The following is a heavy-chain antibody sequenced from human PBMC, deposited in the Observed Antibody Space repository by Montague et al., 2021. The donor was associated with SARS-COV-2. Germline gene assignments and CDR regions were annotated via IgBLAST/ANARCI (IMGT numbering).Heavy chain of an antibody. D-gene: IGHD3-10*01. Sequence: SETLSLTCSVSSGSIISGGYYWSWIRQPPGKELEWVGHIYYSGTTYYNPSLQSRVTISVDTSKNHLSLRLSFVTAADTAVYFCARGMIRGVTTPFDYWGQGSQVTVSS. CDR2: IYYSGTT. J-gene: IGHJ4*02. CDR3: ARGMIRGVTTPFDY. V-gene: IGHV4-39*02. CDR1: SGSIISGGYY.